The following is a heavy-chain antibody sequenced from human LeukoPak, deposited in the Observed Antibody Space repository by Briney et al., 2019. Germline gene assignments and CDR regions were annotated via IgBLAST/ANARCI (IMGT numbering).Heavy chain of an antibody. CDR3: ARTGSGYRYLDY. D-gene: IGHD3-22*01. CDR1: GGSFSGYY. CDR2: INHSGST. V-gene: IGHV4-34*01. J-gene: IGHJ4*02. Sequence: SETLSLTCAVYGGSFSGYYWSWIRQPPGKGLEWIGEINHSGSTNYNPSLKSRVTISVDTSKNQFSLKLSSVTAADTAVYYCARTGSGYRYLDYWGQGTLVTVSS.